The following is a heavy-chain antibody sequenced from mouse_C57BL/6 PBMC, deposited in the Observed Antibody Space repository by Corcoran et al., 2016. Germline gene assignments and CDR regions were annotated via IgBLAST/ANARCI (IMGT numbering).Heavy chain of an antibody. Sequence: QVTLKESGPGILHPSQTLSLTCSFSGFSLSTFGMGVGWIRQPSGKGLEWLAHIWWDDDKYYNPALKRRLTISKDTSKDQVLLKIANVDTADTATYYCARKVYEYYFDYGGQGTTLTVSS. CDR1: GFSLSTFGMG. V-gene: IGHV8-8*01. CDR2: IWWDDDK. CDR3: ARKVYEYYFDY. D-gene: IGHD2-3*01. J-gene: IGHJ2*01.